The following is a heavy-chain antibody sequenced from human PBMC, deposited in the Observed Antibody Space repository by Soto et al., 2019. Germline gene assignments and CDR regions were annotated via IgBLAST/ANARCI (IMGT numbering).Heavy chain of an antibody. D-gene: IGHD3-3*01. CDR2: ISSSSSTI. CDR3: ARAPPITIFGVVMTSYYGMDV. V-gene: IGHV3-48*02. CDR1: GFTFSSYS. Sequence: EVQLVESGGGLVQPGGSLRLSCAASGFTFSSYSMNWVRQAPGKGLEWVSYISSSSSTIYYADSVKGRFTISRDNAKNALYLQLNSLRDEDTAVYYCARAPPITIFGVVMTSYYGMDVWGQGTTVTVSS. J-gene: IGHJ6*02.